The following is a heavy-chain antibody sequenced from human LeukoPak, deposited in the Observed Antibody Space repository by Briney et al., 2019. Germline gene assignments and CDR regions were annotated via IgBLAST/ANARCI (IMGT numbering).Heavy chain of an antibody. V-gene: IGHV4-59*12. Sequence: SETLSLTCAVSGGSISEYYWSWIRQPPGKGLEWIGYIYYSGTTNYNPSLKSRVTISVDTSKNQFSLKLSSVTAADTAVYYCARASIVVVPAAMDWFDPWGQGTLVTVSS. D-gene: IGHD2-2*01. CDR2: IYYSGTT. CDR3: ARASIVVVPAAMDWFDP. J-gene: IGHJ5*02. CDR1: GGSISEYY.